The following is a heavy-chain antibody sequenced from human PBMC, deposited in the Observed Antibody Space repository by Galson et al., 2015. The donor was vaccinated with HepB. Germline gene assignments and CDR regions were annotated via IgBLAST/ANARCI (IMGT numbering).Heavy chain of an antibody. J-gene: IGHJ4*02. Sequence: SLRLSCATFGFTFSRYAMSWVRQAPGKGLEWVSGMSGTGGTTFYSDSVKGRFTISRDNSKNTLYLQMNSLRVEDTAVYYCAKVAVVVTTIPYYFDYWGQGNQVTVSS. CDR1: GFTFSRYA. CDR2: MSGTGGTT. D-gene: IGHD2-21*02. CDR3: AKVAVVVTTIPYYFDY. V-gene: IGHV3-23*01.